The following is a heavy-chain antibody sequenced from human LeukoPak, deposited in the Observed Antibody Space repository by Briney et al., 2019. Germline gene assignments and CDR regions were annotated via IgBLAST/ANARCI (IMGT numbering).Heavy chain of an antibody. V-gene: IGHV1-3*01. Sequence: ASVKVSCKASGYTFTTYAIQWVRQAPGQRLEWMGWINAGNGNTKYSQKFQGRVTITRDTSASTAYMELSSLRSEDTAVYYCARAAYYYDSSGELDYWGQGTLVTVSS. CDR3: ARAAYYYDSSGELDY. J-gene: IGHJ4*02. CDR1: GYTFTTYA. D-gene: IGHD3-22*01. CDR2: INAGNGNT.